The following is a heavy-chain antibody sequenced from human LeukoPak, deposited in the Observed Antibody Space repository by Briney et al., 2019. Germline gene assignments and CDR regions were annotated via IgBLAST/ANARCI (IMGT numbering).Heavy chain of an antibody. Sequence: ASVKVSCKASGFTFTSSAMQWVRQARGQRLEWIGWIVVGSGNTNYAQKFQERVTITRDMSTSTAYMELSSLRSEDTAVYYCAAGYSSGWYGDPLYYYYGMDVWGQGTTVTVSS. J-gene: IGHJ6*02. V-gene: IGHV1-58*02. CDR2: IVVGSGNT. CDR1: GFTFTSSA. CDR3: AAGYSSGWYGDPLYYYYGMDV. D-gene: IGHD6-19*01.